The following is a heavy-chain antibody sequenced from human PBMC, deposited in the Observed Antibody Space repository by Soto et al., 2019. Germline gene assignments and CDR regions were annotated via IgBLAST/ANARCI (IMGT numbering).Heavy chain of an antibody. CDR2: ISYCGSNK. J-gene: IGHJ4*02. V-gene: IGHV3-30*03. CDR3: EIVGAYFDY. D-gene: IGHD1-26*01. CDR1: RFPFSGYC. Sequence: GGSVSLCCPSSRFPFSGYCLRLFRQAPGKGLELVAVISYCGSNKYYADCVKGRFTISRDNSKNTLYLQMNSLRAADTSVNYCEIVGAYFDYWGQGTLVTVSS.